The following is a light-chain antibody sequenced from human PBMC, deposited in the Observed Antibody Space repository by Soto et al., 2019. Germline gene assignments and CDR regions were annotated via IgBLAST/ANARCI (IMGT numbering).Light chain of an antibody. CDR2: GAS. CDR1: QSVTSSY. V-gene: IGKV3-20*01. Sequence: EIVLTQSPGTLSLSPGERVTLSCRASQSVTSSYIAWYQQKSGQAPRLLLYGASSRATGIPDRFSGSGSGTDFSLTISRLEPEDCAVYYCQQYGNSITFGGGTKVDIK. J-gene: IGKJ4*01. CDR3: QQYGNSIT.